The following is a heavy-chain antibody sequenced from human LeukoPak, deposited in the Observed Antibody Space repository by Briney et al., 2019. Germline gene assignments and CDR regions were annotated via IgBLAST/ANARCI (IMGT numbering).Heavy chain of an antibody. D-gene: IGHD3-10*01. V-gene: IGHV3-7*01. CDR1: GFTFSDYY. CDR3: ASSYRPIDY. CDR2: IKQDGSEK. J-gene: IGHJ4*02. Sequence: GGSLRLSCAASGFTFSDYYMSWIRQAPGKGLEWVAKIKQDGSEKYYVDSVKGRFTISRDNAKNSLHLQMNSLRAEDTAAYYCASSYRPIDYWGQGTLVTVSS.